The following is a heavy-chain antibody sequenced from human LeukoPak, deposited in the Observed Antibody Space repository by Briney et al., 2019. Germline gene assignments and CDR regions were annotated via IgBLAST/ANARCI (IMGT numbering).Heavy chain of an antibody. CDR2: ISGDSSDT. Sequence: GGSLRLSCAASGFTFDYAMHWVRQAPGKGLEWVSLISGDSSDTYYGDSVKGRFTISRDNSKSSLYLQMNSLRTEDTALYHCAKGPGTDRPYYHYGVDVWGQGTTVTVSS. D-gene: IGHD2-8*02. CDR3: AKGPGTDRPYYHYGVDV. CDR1: GFTFDYA. J-gene: IGHJ6*02. V-gene: IGHV3-43*02.